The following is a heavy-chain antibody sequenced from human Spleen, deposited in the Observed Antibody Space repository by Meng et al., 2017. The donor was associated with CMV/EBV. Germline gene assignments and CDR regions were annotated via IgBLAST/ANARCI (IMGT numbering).Heavy chain of an antibody. J-gene: IGHJ5*02. D-gene: IGHD3-3*01. CDR2: IRYDGSNK. Sequence: GESLKISCAASGFTFSSYGMHWVRQAPGKGLEWVAFIRYDGSNKYYADSVRGRFTISRDNSKNTLYLQMNSLRAEDTAVYYCAKSAQRITIFGVPPGFDPWGQGTLVTVSS. V-gene: IGHV3-30*02. CDR3: AKSAQRITIFGVPPGFDP. CDR1: GFTFSSYG.